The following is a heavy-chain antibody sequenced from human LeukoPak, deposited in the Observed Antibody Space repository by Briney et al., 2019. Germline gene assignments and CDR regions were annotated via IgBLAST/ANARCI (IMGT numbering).Heavy chain of an antibody. D-gene: IGHD6-13*01. CDR2: ISGSGGST. CDR3: AKPRGQQLVSHFDY. Sequence: GRSLRLSCAASGFTFSSYAMSWVRQAPGKGLEWVSAISGSGGSTYYADSVKGRFTISRDNSKNTLYLQMNSLRAEDTAVYYCAKPRGQQLVSHFDYWGQGTLVTVFS. V-gene: IGHV3-23*01. J-gene: IGHJ4*02. CDR1: GFTFSSYA.